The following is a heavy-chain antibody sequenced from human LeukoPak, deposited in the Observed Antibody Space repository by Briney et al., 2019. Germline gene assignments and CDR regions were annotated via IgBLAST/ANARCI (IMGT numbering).Heavy chain of an antibody. J-gene: IGHJ4*02. V-gene: IGHV1-2*02. CDR1: GYTFTGYY. CDR3: AREAAGLGFSDY. D-gene: IGHD6-25*01. Sequence: ASVKVSCKASGYTFTGYYMHWVRQAPGQGLEWMGWINPNSGGTNYAQKFQGRVTMTRDASISTAYMELSRLRSDDTAVYYCAREAAGLGFSDYWGQGTLVTVPS. CDR2: INPNSGGT.